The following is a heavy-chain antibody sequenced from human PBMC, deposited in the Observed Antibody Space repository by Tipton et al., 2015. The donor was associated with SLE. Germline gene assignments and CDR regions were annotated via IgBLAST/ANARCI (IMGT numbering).Heavy chain of an antibody. CDR3: ARDLSYSSSWAGWFDP. Sequence: TLSLTCAVYGGSFSGYYWSWIRQHPGKGLEWIGYIYYSGSTNYNPSLKSRVTISVDTSKNQFSLKLSSVTAADTAVYYCARDLSYSSSWAGWFDPWGQGTLVTVSS. J-gene: IGHJ5*02. V-gene: IGHV4-59*01. D-gene: IGHD6-13*01. CDR2: IYYSGST. CDR1: GGSFSGYY.